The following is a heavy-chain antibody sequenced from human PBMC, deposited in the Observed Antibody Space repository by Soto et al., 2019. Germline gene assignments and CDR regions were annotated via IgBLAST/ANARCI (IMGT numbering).Heavy chain of an antibody. V-gene: IGHV1-69*02. CDR1: GGTFSSYT. J-gene: IGHJ4*02. D-gene: IGHD3-9*01. CDR3: AILTGYYAWGDY. CDR2: IIPILGIA. Sequence: QVQLVQSGAEVKKPGSSVKVSCKASGGTFSSYTISWVRQTPGQGLEWMGRIIPILGIANYAQKFQGRVTITADKSTSTAYMELSSLRSEDTAVYYCAILTGYYAWGDYWGQGTLVTVSS.